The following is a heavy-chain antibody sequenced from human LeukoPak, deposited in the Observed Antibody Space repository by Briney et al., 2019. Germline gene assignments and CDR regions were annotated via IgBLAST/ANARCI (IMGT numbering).Heavy chain of an antibody. CDR1: GFTFSSYW. Sequence: PGGSLRLSCAASGFTFSSYWMSWVRQAPGKGLEWVANIKQDGSEKYYVDSVKGRFTISRDNAKNSLYLQMNSLRAEDTAVYYCARDGAAAGTVLPTPGGMDVWGQGTTVTVSS. V-gene: IGHV3-7*01. CDR2: IKQDGSEK. CDR3: ARDGAAAGTVLPTPGGMDV. D-gene: IGHD6-13*01. J-gene: IGHJ6*02.